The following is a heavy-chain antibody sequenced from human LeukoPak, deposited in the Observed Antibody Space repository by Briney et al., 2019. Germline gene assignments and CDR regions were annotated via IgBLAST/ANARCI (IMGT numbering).Heavy chain of an antibody. Sequence: GESLKISCKGSGYSFTSYWISWVRQVPGKGLEWMGRIDPSDSYTNYSPSFQGHVTISADKSISTAYLQWSSLKASDTAMYYCARIREGFGEFDYWGQGTLVTVSS. CDR3: ARIREGFGEFDY. CDR1: GYSFTSYW. V-gene: IGHV5-10-1*01. D-gene: IGHD3-10*01. CDR2: IDPSDSYT. J-gene: IGHJ4*02.